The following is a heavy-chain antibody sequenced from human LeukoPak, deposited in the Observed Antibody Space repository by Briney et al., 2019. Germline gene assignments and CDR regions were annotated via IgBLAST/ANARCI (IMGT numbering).Heavy chain of an antibody. CDR2: IIPIFGTA. J-gene: IGHJ4*02. D-gene: IGHD3-22*01. V-gene: IGHV1-69*05. CDR1: GGTFSSYA. Sequence: SVKVSCKASGGTFSSYAISWVRQAPGQGLEWMGRIIPIFGTANYAQKFQGRVTITTDESTSTAYMELSSLRSEDTAVYYCARSPGYDSSGYFPYYFDYWGQGTLVTVSS. CDR3: ARSPGYDSSGYFPYYFDY.